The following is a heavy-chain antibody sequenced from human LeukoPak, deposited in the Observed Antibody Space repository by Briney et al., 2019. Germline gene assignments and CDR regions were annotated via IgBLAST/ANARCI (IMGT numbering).Heavy chain of an antibody. CDR2: ISWKGDII. CDR1: GFTFDDYA. V-gene: IGHV3-9*01. CDR3: AELGITMIGGV. Sequence: SLRLSCAASGFTFDDYAMHWVRQAPGKGLEWVSGISWKGDIIGYADSVKGRFTISRDNAKNSLYLQMNSLRAEDTAVYYCAELGITMIGGVWGKGTTVTISS. J-gene: IGHJ6*04. D-gene: IGHD3-10*02.